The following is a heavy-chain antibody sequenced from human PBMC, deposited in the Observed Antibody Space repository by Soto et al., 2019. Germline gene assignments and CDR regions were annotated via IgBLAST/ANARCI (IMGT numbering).Heavy chain of an antibody. D-gene: IGHD1-26*01. V-gene: IGHV1-69*01. J-gene: IGHJ4*02. Sequence: QVQLVQSGAEVKKPGSSVTVACKASGGTFSSYTISWVRQAPGQGLEWMAGISPIFGTPIYAQKFQDRVTITADDATMTAYMEMNTLTSEDTAVYYCGRVVVGSRLSLDYWGQGTLVTISS. CDR2: ISPIFGTP. CDR3: GRVVVGSRLSLDY. CDR1: GGTFSSYT.